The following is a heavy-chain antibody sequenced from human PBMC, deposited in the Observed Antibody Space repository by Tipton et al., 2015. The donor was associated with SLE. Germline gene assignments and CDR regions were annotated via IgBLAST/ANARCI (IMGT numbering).Heavy chain of an antibody. CDR3: AKGKDWGTLDS. Sequence: SGFTFSAYGMHWVRQAPGKGLEWLSVIRFDGNKKYSADSVKGRFTISRDNSKNTLFLQMSGLRTDDTAVYYCAKGKDWGTLDSWGPGTLVTVSS. V-gene: IGHV3-30*02. CDR1: GFTFSAYG. J-gene: IGHJ4*02. CDR2: IRFDGNKK. D-gene: IGHD3-16*01.